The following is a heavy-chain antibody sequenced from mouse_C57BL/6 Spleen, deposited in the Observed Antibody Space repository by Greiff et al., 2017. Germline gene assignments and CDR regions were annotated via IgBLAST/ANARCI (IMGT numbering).Heavy chain of an antibody. CDR1: GYTFTDYY. CDR2: INPYNGGT. CDR3: ACDTCDPFYAIDY. D-gene: IGHD2-3*01. J-gene: IGHJ2*01. V-gene: IGHV1-19*01. Sequence: EVKLVESGPVLVKPGASVKMSCKASGYTFTDYYMNWGKQSHGKSLEWMGDINPYNGGTSYNQKFKGKATLTAEKSSTTAYLGLNGLTSENSAVSSCACDTCDPFYAIDYWGQGTTLTVSS.